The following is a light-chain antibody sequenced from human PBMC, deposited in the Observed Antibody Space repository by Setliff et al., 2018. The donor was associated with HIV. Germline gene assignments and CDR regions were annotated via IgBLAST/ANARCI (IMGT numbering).Light chain of an antibody. CDR2: GVR. J-gene: IGLJ2*01. CDR3: CSYAGANTFV. CDR1: SSDVGGYNY. Sequence: QSVLTQPASVSGSAGQSITISCTGTSSDVGGYNYVSWYQQHPGKAPKLIIYGVRNRPSGVSNRFSCSKSGNTASLTISGLRTEDEGDYYCCSYAGANTFVFGGGTKVTVL. V-gene: IGLV2-14*01.